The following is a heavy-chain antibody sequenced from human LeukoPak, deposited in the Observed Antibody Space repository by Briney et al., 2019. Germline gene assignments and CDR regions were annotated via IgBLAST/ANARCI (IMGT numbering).Heavy chain of an antibody. D-gene: IGHD6-13*01. CDR2: ISSSSSTI. J-gene: IGHJ6*03. V-gene: IGHV3-48*01. CDR1: GFTFSSYS. CDR3: AREKKIAAAGIYYYVDV. Sequence: PGGPLRLSCAASGFTFSSYSMNWVRQAPGKGLEWVSYISSSSSTIYYADSVKGRFTISRDNAKNSLYLQMNSLRAEDTAVYYCAREKKIAAAGIYYYVDVWGKGTTVTVSS.